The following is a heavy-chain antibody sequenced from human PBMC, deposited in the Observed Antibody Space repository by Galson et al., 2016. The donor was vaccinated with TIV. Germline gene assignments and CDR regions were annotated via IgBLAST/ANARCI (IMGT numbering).Heavy chain of an antibody. V-gene: IGHV1-8*01. CDR2: MHPDSGHT. J-gene: IGHJ4*02. CDR3: ARNVAQTGDFDD. CDR1: GYPFTNYD. Sequence: SVKVSCEASGYPFTNYDINWVRQTAGQGLEWLGWMHPDSGHTGYAQKFQGRVSMTRDTSISTAYMELRSLISEDTAVYYCARNVAQTGDFDDWGQGTLVTVSS. D-gene: IGHD7-27*01.